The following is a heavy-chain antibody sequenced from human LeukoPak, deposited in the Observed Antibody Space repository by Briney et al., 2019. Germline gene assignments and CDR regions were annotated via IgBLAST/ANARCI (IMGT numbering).Heavy chain of an antibody. Sequence: ASVKVSCKASGYTFTGYYMNWVRQAPGQGLEWMGWISAYNGNTNYAQKLQGRVTMTTDTSTSTAYMELRSLRSDDTAVYYCAREGRGYSGYKLDYWGQGTLVTVSS. D-gene: IGHD5-12*01. V-gene: IGHV1-18*04. CDR1: GYTFTGYY. J-gene: IGHJ4*02. CDR3: AREGRGYSGYKLDY. CDR2: ISAYNGNT.